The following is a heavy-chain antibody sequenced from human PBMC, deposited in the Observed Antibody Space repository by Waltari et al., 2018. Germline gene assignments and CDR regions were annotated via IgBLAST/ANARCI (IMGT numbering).Heavy chain of an antibody. CDR2: MNSDGSST. CDR3: ARARYFDWLFSTDYYYYYGMDV. CDR1: GFTFSSYW. J-gene: IGHJ6*02. Sequence: EVQLVESGGGLVQPGGSLRLSCAASGFTFSSYWMHWVRQAPGKGLVWVSRMNSDGSSTSYADSVKCRFTISRDNAKNTLYLQMNSLRAEDTAVYYCARARYFDWLFSTDYYYYYGMDVWGQGTTVTVSS. V-gene: IGHV3-74*01. D-gene: IGHD3-9*01.